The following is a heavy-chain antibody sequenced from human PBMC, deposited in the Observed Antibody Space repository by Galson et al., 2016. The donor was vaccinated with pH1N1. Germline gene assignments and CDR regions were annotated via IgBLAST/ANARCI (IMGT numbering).Heavy chain of an antibody. CDR2: INPYTGDT. V-gene: IGHV1-18*01. Sequence: SVKVSCKAPGYTFTSYGISWVRQAPGQGLEWMGWINPYTGDTNYAQKLQGRVTMTTDTPTSTAYMELRSLRSDDTAVYYCACMVRGDYFDYWGQGTLVTVSS. D-gene: IGHD3-10*01. CDR3: ACMVRGDYFDY. J-gene: IGHJ4*02. CDR1: GYTFTSYG.